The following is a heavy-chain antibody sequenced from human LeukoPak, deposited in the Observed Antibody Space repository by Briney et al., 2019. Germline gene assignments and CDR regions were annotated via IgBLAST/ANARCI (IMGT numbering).Heavy chain of an antibody. CDR2: ISSSSSYI. Sequence: GGSLRLSCAAPGFTFSSYSMNWVRQAPGKGLEWVSSISSSSSYIYYADSVKGRFTISRDNAKNLLYLQMKSLRAEDSAVYYCARDVFSWNAFEIWGQGAMVTVSS. CDR3: ARDVFSWNAFEI. CDR1: GFTFSSYS. D-gene: IGHD2/OR15-2a*01. V-gene: IGHV3-21*06. J-gene: IGHJ3*02.